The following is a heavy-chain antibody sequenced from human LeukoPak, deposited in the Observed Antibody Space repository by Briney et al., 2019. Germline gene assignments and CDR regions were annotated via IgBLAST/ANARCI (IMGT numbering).Heavy chain of an antibody. V-gene: IGHV3-21*01. CDR3: ARGPSSGWYGVDAFDI. CDR2: ISSSSSYI. CDR1: GFTFSSYS. D-gene: IGHD6-19*01. Sequence: PGGSLTLSCAASGFTFSSYSMNWVRQAPGKGLEWVSSISSSSSYIYYADSVKGRFTISRDNAKNSLYLQMNSLRAEDTAVYYCARGPSSGWYGVDAFDIWGQGTMVTVSS. J-gene: IGHJ3*02.